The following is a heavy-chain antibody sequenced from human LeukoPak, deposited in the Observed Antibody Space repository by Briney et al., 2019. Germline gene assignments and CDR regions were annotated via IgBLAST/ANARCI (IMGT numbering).Heavy chain of an antibody. J-gene: IGHJ5*02. CDR1: GGTFSSYA. V-gene: IGHV1-69*06. CDR3: ARGPWVFNWFDP. D-gene: IGHD1-26*01. CDR2: IIPIFGTA. Sequence: ASVKVSCKAPGGTFSSYAISWVRQAPGQGLEWMGGIIPIFGTANYAQKFQGRVTITADKSTSTAYMELSSLRSEDTAVYYCARGPWVFNWFDPWGQGTLVTVSS.